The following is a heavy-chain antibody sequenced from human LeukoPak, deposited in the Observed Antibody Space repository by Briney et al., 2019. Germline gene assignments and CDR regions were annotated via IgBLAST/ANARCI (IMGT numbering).Heavy chain of an antibody. D-gene: IGHD1-26*01. V-gene: IGHV4-39*01. CDR2: IYYSGST. J-gene: IGHJ4*02. Sequence: SETLSLTCTVSGGSISSSSYYWGWIRQPPGKGLEWIGSIYYSGSTYYNPSLKSRVTISVDTSKNPSSLKLTSVTAADTAVYYCARTISGSYYYFDYWGQGTLVTVSS. CDR3: ARTISGSYYYFDY. CDR1: GGSISSSSYY.